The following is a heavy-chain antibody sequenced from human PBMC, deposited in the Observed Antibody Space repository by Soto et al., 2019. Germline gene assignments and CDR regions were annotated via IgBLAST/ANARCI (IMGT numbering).Heavy chain of an antibody. J-gene: IGHJ4*02. Sequence: PSETLSLTCTVSGGSISSYYWSWIRQPPGKGLEWIGYIYYSGSTNYNPSLKSRVTISVDTSKNQFSRKLSSVTAADTAVYYCARVRRIAAAGTWFDYWGQGTLVTVSS. CDR2: IYYSGST. D-gene: IGHD6-13*01. V-gene: IGHV4-59*01. CDR1: GGSISSYY. CDR3: ARVRRIAAAGTWFDY.